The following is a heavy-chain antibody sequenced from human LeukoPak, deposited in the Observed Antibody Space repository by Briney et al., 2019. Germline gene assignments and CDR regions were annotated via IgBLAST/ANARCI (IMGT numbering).Heavy chain of an antibody. D-gene: IGHD5-18*01. Sequence: ASVKVSCKASGYTFTGYYMHWVRQAPGQGLELMGWINPNSGGTNYAQKFQGRVTMTRDTSISTAYMELSRLRSDDTAVYYCARDRDSYGLVDYWGQGTLVTVSS. CDR3: ARDRDSYGLVDY. CDR1: GYTFTGYY. V-gene: IGHV1-2*02. J-gene: IGHJ4*02. CDR2: INPNSGGT.